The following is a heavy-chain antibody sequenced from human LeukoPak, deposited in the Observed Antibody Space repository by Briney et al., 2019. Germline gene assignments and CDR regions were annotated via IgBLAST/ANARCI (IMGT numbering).Heavy chain of an antibody. V-gene: IGHV3-33*08. J-gene: IGHJ4*02. Sequence: GGSLRLSCAASGFTFTSYAMSWVRQAPGKGLEWVAVIWFDGSKKYYADSVKGRFTISRDNSKNTLYLEMYSLRAEDTAVYYCARHTAMGSGYYFDYWGQGTLVTVSS. CDR3: ARHTAMGSGYYFDY. D-gene: IGHD5-18*01. CDR2: IWFDGSKK. CDR1: GFTFTSYA.